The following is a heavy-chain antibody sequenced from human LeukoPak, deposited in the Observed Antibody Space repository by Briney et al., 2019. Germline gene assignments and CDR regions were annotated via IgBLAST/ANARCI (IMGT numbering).Heavy chain of an antibody. CDR2: ISGSDNNT. D-gene: IGHD2-2*01. V-gene: IGHV3-23*01. CDR3: AKDPDFIVVYPLGTTFDH. Sequence: PGGSLRLSCAASGFTFNIFRMSWVRQAPGKGLEWVSCISGSDNNTYYADSVKGRFTISRDNSKNTLYLQMNSLRAEDTAIYYCAKDPDFIVVYPLGTTFDHWGQGTLVTVSS. CDR1: GFTFNIFR. J-gene: IGHJ4*02.